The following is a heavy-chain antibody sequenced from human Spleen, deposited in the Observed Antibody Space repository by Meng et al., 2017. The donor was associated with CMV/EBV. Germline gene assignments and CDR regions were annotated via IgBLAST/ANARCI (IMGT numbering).Heavy chain of an antibody. J-gene: IGHJ5*02. CDR2: LYSGGNT. Sequence: GGSLRLSCAASGFIVSAKYVSWIRQAPGKGLEWVSVLYSGGNTYYGDSVRGRFTISIDKSENTLYLQMNSLRREDTAVYYCARIAYCGGDCYRKGQFDPWGQGTLVTVSS. V-gene: IGHV3-66*02. CDR3: ARIAYCGGDCYRKGQFDP. D-gene: IGHD2-21*01. CDR1: GFIVSAKY.